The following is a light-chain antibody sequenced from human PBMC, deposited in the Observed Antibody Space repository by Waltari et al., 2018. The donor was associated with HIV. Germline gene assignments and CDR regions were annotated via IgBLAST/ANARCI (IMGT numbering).Light chain of an antibody. V-gene: IGLV2-14*01. CDR3: SSYTSTSILYV. CDR2: EVS. CDR1: SSDVGGYNY. Sequence: QSALTQPASVSGSPGQSITISCTGTSSDVGGYNYVSWYQHHPGKAPKLMIYEVSNRPSCVSNRFSGSKSGNTASLTISGLQDEDEADYYCSSYTSTSILYVFGTGTKVTVL. J-gene: IGLJ1*01.